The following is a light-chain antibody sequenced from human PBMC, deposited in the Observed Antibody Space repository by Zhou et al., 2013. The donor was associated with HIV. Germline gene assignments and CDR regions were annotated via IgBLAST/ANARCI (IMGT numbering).Light chain of an antibody. V-gene: IGKV1-39*01. CDR3: QQSYSTPPT. J-gene: IGKJ2*01. Sequence: DIQMTQSPSSVSPSIGDKVTITCRASQSINNFLNWYQQKPGKAPKLLIYAAANLQSGVPSRFSGSASGADFLLTISSLQPEDFATYYCQQSYSTPPTFGQGTKVEIQ. CDR2: AAA. CDR1: QSINNF.